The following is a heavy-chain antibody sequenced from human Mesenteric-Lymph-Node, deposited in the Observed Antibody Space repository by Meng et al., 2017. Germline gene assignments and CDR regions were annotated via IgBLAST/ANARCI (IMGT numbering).Heavy chain of an antibody. CDR1: GGSISSGGYY. Sequence: AQPQESGPGLVKPSPTLSLTCTVSGGSISSGGYYWSWIRQHPGKGLEWIGYIYYSGSTYYNPSLKSLVTISVDTSKNQFSLKLSSVTAADTAVYYCARADDYGAFFDYWGQGTLVTVSS. V-gene: IGHV4-31*01. CDR2: IYYSGST. D-gene: IGHD4-17*01. CDR3: ARADDYGAFFDY. J-gene: IGHJ4*02.